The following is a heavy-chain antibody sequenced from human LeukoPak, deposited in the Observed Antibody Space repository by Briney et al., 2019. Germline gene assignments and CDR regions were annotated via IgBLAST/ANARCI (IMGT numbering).Heavy chain of an antibody. CDR1: GFTFSSYA. V-gene: IGHV3-23*01. Sequence: GGSLRLSCAASGFTFSSYAMSWVRQAPGKGLEWVSAISGSGGSTYYADSVKGRFTISRDNSKNTLYLQMNSLRAEDTAVYYCAKALDGYGSGYYFDYWGQGTLVTVSS. J-gene: IGHJ4*02. CDR2: ISGSGGST. CDR3: AKALDGYGSGYYFDY. D-gene: IGHD3-10*01.